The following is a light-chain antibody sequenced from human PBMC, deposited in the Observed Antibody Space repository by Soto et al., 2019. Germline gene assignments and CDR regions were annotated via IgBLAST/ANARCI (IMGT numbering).Light chain of an antibody. J-gene: IGLJ3*02. V-gene: IGLV2-23*01. CDR1: MSDVGSYTL. CDR3: CSYAGSGTSWV. CDR2: EDN. Sequence: SAVTPPTSVSGSTGQSIIISCTETMSDVGSYTLVSWYQQHPGRAPKLLIYEDNKLPSGVSNRFSGSKSGNTASLTISGLQADDEADYYCCSYAGSGTSWVFGGGTKVTVL.